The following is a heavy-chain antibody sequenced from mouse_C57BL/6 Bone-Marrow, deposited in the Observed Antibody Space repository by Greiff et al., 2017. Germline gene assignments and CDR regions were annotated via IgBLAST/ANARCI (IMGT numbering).Heavy chain of an antibody. V-gene: IGHV7-4*01. Sequence: APEWLALIRNKANGYTTEYTASVKGRFTISRDNSQNILYLQMNTLRAEDSATYYCVKAYGNYEIDYAMDYWGQGTSVTVSS. J-gene: IGHJ4*01. CDR3: VKAYGNYEIDYAMDY. D-gene: IGHD2-1*01. CDR2: IRNKANGYTT.